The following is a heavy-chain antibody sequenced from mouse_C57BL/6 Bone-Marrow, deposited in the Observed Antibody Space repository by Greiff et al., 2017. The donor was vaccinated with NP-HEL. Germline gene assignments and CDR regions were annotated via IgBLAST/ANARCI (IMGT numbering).Heavy chain of an antibody. CDR2: ISSGGDYI. D-gene: IGHD1-1*01. CDR1: GFTFSSYA. CDR3: TSVDYYGSKTHFFDY. V-gene: IGHV5-9-1*02. J-gene: IGHJ2*01. Sequence: EVKLVESGEGLVKPGGSLKLSCAASGFTFSSYAMSWVRQTPEKRLEWVAYISSGGDYINYAETVKGRFTISRDNARNTLYLKMSSLKSEDTAMYYCTSVDYYGSKTHFFDYWGQGTTLTVSS.